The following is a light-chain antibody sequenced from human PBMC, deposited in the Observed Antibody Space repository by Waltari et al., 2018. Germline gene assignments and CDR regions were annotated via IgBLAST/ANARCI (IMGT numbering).Light chain of an antibody. CDR3: QQSYSVLPS. Sequence: DIQLTQSPSSLSASVGDRVTLTCRASQNISTYLHWYLQKVGKAPDLLISSTSRLQSGVPSSFSGSGSGTEFTLTVSSLQPDDFATYFCQQSYSVLPSFGGGTKVEIK. CDR1: QNISTY. V-gene: IGKV1-39*01. CDR2: STS. J-gene: IGKJ4*01.